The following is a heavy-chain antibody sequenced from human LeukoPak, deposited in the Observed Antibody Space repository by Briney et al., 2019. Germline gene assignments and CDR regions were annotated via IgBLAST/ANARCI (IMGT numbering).Heavy chain of an antibody. J-gene: IGHJ6*03. CDR1: GFTFSSYW. D-gene: IGHD2-8*02. CDR3: ARGMYGSYYYYYMDV. V-gene: IGHV3-7*01. Sequence: GGSLRLACAASGFTFSSYWMSWVRQAPGKGLEWVANIKQDGSEKYYVDSVKGRFTISRDNAKNSLYLQMNGLRAEDTAVYYCARGMYGSYYYYYMDVWGKGTTVTISS. CDR2: IKQDGSEK.